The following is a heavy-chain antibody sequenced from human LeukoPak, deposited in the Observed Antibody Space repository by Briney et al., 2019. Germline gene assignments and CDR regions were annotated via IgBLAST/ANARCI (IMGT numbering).Heavy chain of an antibody. CDR1: GFTFSSYG. D-gene: IGHD3-10*01. CDR2: ISYDGSNK. CDR3: AKDLRGSGSYYNRGGEFDY. V-gene: IGHV3-30*18. Sequence: GGSLRLSCAASGFTFSSYGMHWVRQAPGKGLEWVAVISYDGSNKYYADSVKGRFTISRDNSKNTLYLQMNSLRAEDAAVYYCAKDLRGSGSYYNRGGEFDYWGQGTLVTVSS. J-gene: IGHJ4*02.